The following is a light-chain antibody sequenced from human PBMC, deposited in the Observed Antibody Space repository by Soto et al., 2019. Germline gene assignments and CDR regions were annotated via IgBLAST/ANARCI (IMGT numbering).Light chain of an antibody. V-gene: IGLV2-14*01. CDR3: SAYTSSSTRV. J-gene: IGLJ2*01. CDR2: AVS. CDR1: SSDVGGYNY. Sequence: QSALTQPASVSGSPGQSITISCTGTSSDVGGYNYVSWYQQHPGKAPKLMISAVSNRPSGVSNRFSGSKSGNTASLTISGLQAEDEADYYCSAYTSSSTRVFGGGTKLTVL.